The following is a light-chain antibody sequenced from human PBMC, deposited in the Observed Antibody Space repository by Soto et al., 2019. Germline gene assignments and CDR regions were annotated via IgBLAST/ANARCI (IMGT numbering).Light chain of an antibody. CDR1: SSNIGAGYD. Sequence: QSALTQPPSVSGAPGQRVTISCTGSSSNIGAGYDVHWYQQLPGTAPKLLIYVNNNRPSGVPDRFSVSKSGTSASLAITGLQADDEADYYCQSYDSSLSVVFGGGTKLTVL. CDR3: QSYDSSLSVV. V-gene: IGLV1-40*01. CDR2: VNN. J-gene: IGLJ2*01.